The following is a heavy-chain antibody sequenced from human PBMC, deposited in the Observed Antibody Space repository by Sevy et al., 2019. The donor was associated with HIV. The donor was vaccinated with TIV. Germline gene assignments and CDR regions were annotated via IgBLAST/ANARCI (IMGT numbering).Heavy chain of an antibody. CDR2: IKQDGSQK. V-gene: IGHV3-7*01. CDR1: GITFSESL. Sequence: GGSLRLSCASSGITFSESLMSWVRQAPGKGLEWVASIKQDGSQKYYVDSVKGRFSISRDNAKNSLYLQMNSLRGDDTALYYCARVFSGSAPGFDYWGQGTLVTDSS. CDR3: ARVFSGSAPGFDY. D-gene: IGHD6-19*01. J-gene: IGHJ4*02.